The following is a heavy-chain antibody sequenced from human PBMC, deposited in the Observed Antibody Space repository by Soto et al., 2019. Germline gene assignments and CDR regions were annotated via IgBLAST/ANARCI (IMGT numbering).Heavy chain of an antibody. CDR3: AKSGFADLEY. CDR2: VSGGGDHT. CDR1: GSTFSTYA. J-gene: IGHJ1*01. D-gene: IGHD1-26*01. Sequence: EVQLLQSGGGLVQPGGSLRLSCAASGSTFSTYAMAWVRQAPGKGLEWVATVSGGGDHTYYADSVKGRATISRDASKDTLYLQMDSLRVEDTAVYYCAKSGFADLEYWGQGALVTVSS. V-gene: IGHV3-23*01.